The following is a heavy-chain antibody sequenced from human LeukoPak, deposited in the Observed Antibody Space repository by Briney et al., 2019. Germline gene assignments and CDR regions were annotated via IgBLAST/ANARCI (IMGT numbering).Heavy chain of an antibody. J-gene: IGHJ5*02. CDR2: IIPIFGTA. V-gene: IGHV1-69*05. Sequence: ASVKVSCKAPGSTFSSYAISWVRQAPGQGLEWMGGIIPIFGTANYAQKFQGRVTMTTDTSTSTAYMELRSLRSDDTAVYYCARDNYYDSSGYYHLPWGQGTLVTVSS. D-gene: IGHD3-22*01. CDR3: ARDNYYDSSGYYHLP. CDR1: GSTFSSYA.